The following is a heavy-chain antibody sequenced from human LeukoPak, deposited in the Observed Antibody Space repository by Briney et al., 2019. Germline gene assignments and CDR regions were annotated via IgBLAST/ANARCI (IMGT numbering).Heavy chain of an antibody. D-gene: IGHD4-23*01. CDR1: GFTFGSYA. CDR2: ISGSGGST. CDR3: AKVEPTVAQRFDY. J-gene: IGHJ4*02. Sequence: GGSRRLSWAASGFTFGSYAMSWVRQAPGKVLEWVSAISGSGGSTYYADSVKGRFTISRDNSKNTLYLQMNSLRAEDTAVYYCAKVEPTVAQRFDYRGQGTLVTVSS. V-gene: IGHV3-23*01.